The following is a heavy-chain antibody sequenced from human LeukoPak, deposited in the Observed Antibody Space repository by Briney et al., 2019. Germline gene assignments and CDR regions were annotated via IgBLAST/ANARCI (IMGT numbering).Heavy chain of an antibody. CDR1: GYSFTDYN. D-gene: IGHD4-17*01. CDR2: INPNSGGT. Sequence: ASVKVSCKASGYSFTDYNMHWVRQAPGQGLEWMGWINPNSGGTKYTQKFQGRVTITRDTSISTAYMELSRLRSDDTAVYYCARELVFMTTMTTHNCFDPWGQGTLVTVSS. CDR3: ARELVFMTTMTTHNCFDP. V-gene: IGHV1-2*02. J-gene: IGHJ5*02.